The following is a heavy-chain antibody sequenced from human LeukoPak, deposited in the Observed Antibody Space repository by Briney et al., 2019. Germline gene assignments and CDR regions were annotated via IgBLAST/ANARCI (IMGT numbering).Heavy chain of an antibody. D-gene: IGHD5-18*01. J-gene: IGHJ2*01. CDR1: GGSISIYY. CDR2: IYYNGST. Sequence: PSETLSLTCTVSGGSISIYYWSWFRQTPGKGPEWIGYIYYNGSTNYNPSLKSRVTISVDRSKNQFSLKLNFVTSADSAVYYCARYWGVQLWPHWYFDLWGRGSLVTVSS. V-gene: IGHV4-59*08. CDR3: ARYWGVQLWPHWYFDL.